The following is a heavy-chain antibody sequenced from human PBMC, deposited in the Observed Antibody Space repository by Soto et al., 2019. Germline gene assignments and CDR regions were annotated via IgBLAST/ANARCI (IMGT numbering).Heavy chain of an antibody. D-gene: IGHD6-6*01. Sequence: AQTLSLTCAISGDSVSSYSAAWNWIRQSPSGGLEWLGRTYYRSRFFSDYAESVKSRIIINPDTSKNQFSLQLKSVTPEDTAVYYWARDCYSSSGWFDPWGQGTPVTVSS. CDR1: GDSVSSYSAA. CDR3: ARDCYSSSGWFDP. V-gene: IGHV6-1*01. CDR2: TYYRSRFFS. J-gene: IGHJ5*02.